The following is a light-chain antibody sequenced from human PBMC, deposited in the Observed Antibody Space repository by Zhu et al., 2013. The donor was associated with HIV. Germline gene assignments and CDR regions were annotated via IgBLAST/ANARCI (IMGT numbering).Light chain of an antibody. CDR3: QQYNNWPPIT. Sequence: EIVMTQSPATLSASPGERATLSCTASQGVSSNLAWYQQKPAQAPRLLIYGASTRATGIPARFSGRGSGTEFTLTISSLQSEDFAVYYCQQYNNWPPITFGQGTRLDIK. J-gene: IGKJ5*01. CDR1: QGVSSN. CDR2: GAS. V-gene: IGKV3-15*01.